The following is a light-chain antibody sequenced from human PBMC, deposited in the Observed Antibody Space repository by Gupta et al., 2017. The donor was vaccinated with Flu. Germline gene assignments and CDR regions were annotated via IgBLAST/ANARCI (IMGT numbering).Light chain of an antibody. CDR2: DAS. Sequence: SPSSLSASVGDRVIITCQASQDIKTSLNWYQHNPGKAPKLLIYDASNLEKGVPSRFSGSGSGTDFTFTISSLQAEDLASYYCQQYTNVPTFGQGTLVQIK. CDR3: QQYTNVPT. V-gene: IGKV1-33*01. CDR1: QDIKTS. J-gene: IGKJ1*01.